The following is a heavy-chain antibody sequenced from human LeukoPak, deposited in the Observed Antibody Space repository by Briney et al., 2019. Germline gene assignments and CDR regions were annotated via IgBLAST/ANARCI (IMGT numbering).Heavy chain of an antibody. V-gene: IGHV3-7*04. CDR3: ARETEMANLDY. CDR1: GFTFSSYW. D-gene: IGHD5-24*01. Sequence: QPGGSLRLSCTASGFTFSSYWMNWVRQAPGKGLEWVANIKQDGSEKYYVDSVEGRFTISRDNAKKSLYLQMNSLRAEDTAVYYCARETEMANLDYWGQGTLVTVSS. J-gene: IGHJ4*02. CDR2: IKQDGSEK.